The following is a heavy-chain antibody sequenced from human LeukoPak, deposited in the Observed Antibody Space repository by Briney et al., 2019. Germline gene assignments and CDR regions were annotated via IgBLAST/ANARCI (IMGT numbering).Heavy chain of an antibody. CDR3: AREVVTAIQYYFDY. Sequence: ASVKVSCKASGYTFTSYGISWVREAPGHGLEGRGWISAYNGNTNYAQKLQGRVTMTTDTSTSTAYMELRSLRADDTAVYYCAREVVTAIQYYFDYWGQGTLVTVSS. CDR1: GYTFTSYG. J-gene: IGHJ4*02. V-gene: IGHV1-18*01. D-gene: IGHD2-21*02. CDR2: ISAYNGNT.